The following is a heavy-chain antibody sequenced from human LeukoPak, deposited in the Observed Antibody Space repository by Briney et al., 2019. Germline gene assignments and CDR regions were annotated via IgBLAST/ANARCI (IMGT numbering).Heavy chain of an antibody. CDR1: GGSISSYY. D-gene: IGHD3-16*02. CDR3: ARGAPPYYVWGSYRYYYGMDV. Sequence: PSETPSLTCTVSGGSISSYYWSWIRQPPGKGLEWIGYIYYSGSTNYNPSLKSRVTISVDTSKNQFSLKLSSVTAADTAVYYCARGAPPYYVWGSYRYYYGMDVWGQGTTVTVSS. J-gene: IGHJ6*02. CDR2: IYYSGST. V-gene: IGHV4-59*01.